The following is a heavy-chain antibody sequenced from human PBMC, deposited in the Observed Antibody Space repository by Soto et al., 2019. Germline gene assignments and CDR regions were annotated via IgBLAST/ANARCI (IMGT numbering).Heavy chain of an antibody. CDR2: IIPIFGTA. J-gene: IGHJ4*02. CDR1: GGTFSSYA. Sequence: QVQLVRSGAEVKKPGSSVKVSCKASGGTFSSYAISWVRQATGQGLEWMGGIIPIFGTANYEQKFQGRVTITADESTSTAYMELRRLRTEDTAVYYGARLEWELLSRGAYWGQGALFTVSS. V-gene: IGHV1-69*01. CDR3: ARLEWELLSRGAY. D-gene: IGHD1-26*01.